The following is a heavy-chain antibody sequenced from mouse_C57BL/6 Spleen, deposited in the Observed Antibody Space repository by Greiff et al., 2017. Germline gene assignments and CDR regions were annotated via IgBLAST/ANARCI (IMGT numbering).Heavy chain of an antibody. J-gene: IGHJ2*01. V-gene: IGHV1-69*01. CDR2: IDPSDSYT. CDR3: ARGGGSPFDY. D-gene: IGHD3-2*02. Sequence: QVQLQQPGAELVMPGASVKLSCKASGYTFTSYWMHWVKQRPGQGLEWIGEIDPSDSYTNYNQKFKGKSTLTVDKSSSTAYMQLSSLTSEDSAVYYYARGGGSPFDYWGQGTTLTVSS. CDR1: GYTFTSYW.